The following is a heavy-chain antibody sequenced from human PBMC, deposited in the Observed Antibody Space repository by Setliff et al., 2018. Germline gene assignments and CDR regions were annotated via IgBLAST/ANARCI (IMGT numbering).Heavy chain of an antibody. Sequence: GESLKISCKGSGYRFTTYWIGWVRQMPGKGLEWMGIVFSGDSDTRYSPSFRGQVTISADKSISSAYLQWNSLRASDTAMYYCARGYDSGGWNYWGQGTLVTVSS. CDR2: VFSGDSDT. V-gene: IGHV5-51*01. CDR3: ARGYDSGGWNY. CDR1: GYRFTTYW. J-gene: IGHJ4*02. D-gene: IGHD3-22*01.